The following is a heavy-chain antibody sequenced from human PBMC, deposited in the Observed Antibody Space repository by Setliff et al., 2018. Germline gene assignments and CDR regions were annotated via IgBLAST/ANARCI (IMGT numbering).Heavy chain of an antibody. V-gene: IGHV1-69*06. CDR2: IIPIFGTA. CDR1: GYTFTSYD. J-gene: IGHJ4*02. CDR3: ARGPSWQGGAYYFDF. D-gene: IGHD1-26*01. Sequence: GASVKVSCKASGYTFTSYDINWVRQAPGQGLEWMGRIIPIFGTANYAQKFQGRVTITADKSTSTAYMELSSLISEDTAVYYCARGPSWQGGAYYFDFWGQGTLVTVSS.